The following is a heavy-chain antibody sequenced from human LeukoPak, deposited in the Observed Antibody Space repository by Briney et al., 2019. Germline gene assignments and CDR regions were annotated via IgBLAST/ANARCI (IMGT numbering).Heavy chain of an antibody. D-gene: IGHD3-10*01. J-gene: IGHJ5*02. CDR3: ARDVTMVRGVIIKGYNWFDP. Sequence: SVKVSCKASGGTFSSYAISWVRQAPGQGLEWMGGIIPIFGTANYAQKSQGRVTITADESTSTAYMELSSLRSEDTAVYYCARDVTMVRGVIIKGYNWFDPWGQGTLVTVSS. CDR1: GGTFSSYA. V-gene: IGHV1-69*13. CDR2: IIPIFGTA.